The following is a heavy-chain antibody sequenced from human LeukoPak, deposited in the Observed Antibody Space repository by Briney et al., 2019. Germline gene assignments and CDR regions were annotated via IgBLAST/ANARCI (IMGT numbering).Heavy chain of an antibody. CDR1: GGSISSSSYY. CDR2: IYYSGST. Sequence: PSETLSLTCTVSGGSISSSSYYWGWIRQPPGKGLEWIGSIYYSGSTYYNPSLKSRVTISVDTSKNQFSLKLSSVTAADTAVYYCARERSVLEPIFDLWGRGTLVTVSS. V-gene: IGHV4-39*07. J-gene: IGHJ2*01. D-gene: IGHD1-1*01. CDR3: ARERSVLEPIFDL.